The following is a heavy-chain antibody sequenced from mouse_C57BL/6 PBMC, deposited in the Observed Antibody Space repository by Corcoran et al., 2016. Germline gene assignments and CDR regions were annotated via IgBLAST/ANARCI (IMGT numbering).Heavy chain of an antibody. D-gene: IGHD2-4*01. CDR1: GYTFTTYG. V-gene: IGHV9-3*01. J-gene: IGHJ4*01. CDR3: ARTRYDS. CDR2: INTYSGVP. Sequence: QIQLVQSGPELKKPGETVKISCKASGYTFTTYGMSWVKQAPGKGLKWMGWINTYSGVPTYADDFKGRFAFSLETSASTAYLQINNLKNEDTATYFWARTRYDSWGQGTSVTVSS.